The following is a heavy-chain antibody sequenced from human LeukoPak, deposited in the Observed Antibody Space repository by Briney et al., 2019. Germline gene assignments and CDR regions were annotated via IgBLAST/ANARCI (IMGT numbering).Heavy chain of an antibody. CDR1: GYTFTTYG. CDR3: ARQRIGTGWYPS. V-gene: IGHV1-18*01. J-gene: IGHJ4*02. Sequence: GASVKVSCKTSGYTFTTYGISWVRQAPGQGLEWMGWISVYNGDTNYAQKFQGRVTMTTDTSTSTAYMELRSLRSDDTAVYYCARQRIGTGWYPSWGQGTLVTVSS. CDR2: ISVYNGDT. D-gene: IGHD6-19*01.